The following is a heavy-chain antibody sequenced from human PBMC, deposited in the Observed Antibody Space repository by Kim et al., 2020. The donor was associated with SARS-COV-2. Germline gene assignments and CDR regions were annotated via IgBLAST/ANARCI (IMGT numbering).Heavy chain of an antibody. V-gene: IGHV1-18*01. Sequence: ASVKVSCKASGYTFTSYGINWLRQAPGQGLEWMGWISAYNGDANYEQKLQGRVIMTTDTSTSTVYMEVRSLRSDDAAVYYCARDRGYSGSDASDIWVQGT. CDR1: GYTFTSYG. J-gene: IGHJ3*02. CDR3: ARDRGYSGSDASDI. D-gene: IGHD5-12*01. CDR2: ISAYNGDA.